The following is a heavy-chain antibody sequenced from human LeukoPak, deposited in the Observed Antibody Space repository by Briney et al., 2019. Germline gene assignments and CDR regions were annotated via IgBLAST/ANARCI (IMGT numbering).Heavy chain of an antibody. CDR3: ARDRYYYDSSARYFDY. V-gene: IGHV4-61*02. Sequence: PSQTLSLTCTVSGGSISSGSHYWSWIRQPAGKGLEWIGRIHTSGSTNYSPSLKSRVTMSVDTSKNQFSLKLSSVTAADTAVYYCARDRYYYDSSARYFDYWGQGTLVTVSS. CDR1: GGSISSGSHY. D-gene: IGHD3-22*01. J-gene: IGHJ4*02. CDR2: IHTSGST.